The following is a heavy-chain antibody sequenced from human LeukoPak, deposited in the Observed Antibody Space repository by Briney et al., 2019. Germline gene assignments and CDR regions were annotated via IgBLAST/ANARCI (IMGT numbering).Heavy chain of an antibody. CDR2: ISAYNGNT. CDR1: GYTFTSYG. J-gene: IGHJ6*04. Sequence: ASVKVSCKASGYTFTSYGISWVRQAPGQGLEWMGWISAYNGNTNYAQKLQGRVTMTTDTSTSTAYLELRSLRCDDTGVYYCARENWSPMVRGVIITGLDYYYGMDVWGKGTTVTVSS. V-gene: IGHV1-18*04. CDR3: ARENWSPMVRGVIITGLDYYYGMDV. D-gene: IGHD3-10*01.